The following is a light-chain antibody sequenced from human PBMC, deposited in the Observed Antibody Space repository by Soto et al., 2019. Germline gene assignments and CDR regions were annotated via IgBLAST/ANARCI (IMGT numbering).Light chain of an antibody. CDR3: QSYGSGNVI. CDR1: SSNIGSGYD. J-gene: IGLJ2*01. Sequence: QSVLTQPPSVSAAPGQRVTISCTGGSSNIGSGYDVNWYQHVPGTAPKLLIYRNTNRPSGIPGRFSGSKSGTSASLAITGLQAEDEADYYCQSYGSGNVIFGGGTKLTVL. V-gene: IGLV1-40*01. CDR2: RNT.